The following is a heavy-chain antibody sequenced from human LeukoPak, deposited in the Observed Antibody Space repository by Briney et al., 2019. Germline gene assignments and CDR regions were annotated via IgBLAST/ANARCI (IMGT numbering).Heavy chain of an antibody. D-gene: IGHD5-24*01. V-gene: IGHV3-64*04. CDR2: ISSNGGST. CDR3: ASSMAYNCLDY. CDR1: GFTFSSYA. Sequence: GGSLRLSCSASGFTFSSYAMHWVRQAPGKGLEYVSAISSNGGSTYYADSVKGRFTISRDNAKNTLYLQMNSLRPEDTAVYYCASSMAYNCLDYWGQGTLVTVSS. J-gene: IGHJ4*02.